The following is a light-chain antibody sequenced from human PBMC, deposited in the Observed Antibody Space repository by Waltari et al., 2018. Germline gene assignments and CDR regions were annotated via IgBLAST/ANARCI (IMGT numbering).Light chain of an antibody. CDR1: SSDVGGYNY. V-gene: IGLV2-14*01. Sequence: QSALTQPASVSGSPGQSITISCTGTSSDVGGYNYVSWYQHHPGTAPKLMIYEVTNRPSGVSNRFSGAKSGYTASLTIAGLQADDEADYYCSSYTSSSTGVVFGGGTKLTVL. CDR2: EVT. CDR3: SSYTSSSTGVV. J-gene: IGLJ2*01.